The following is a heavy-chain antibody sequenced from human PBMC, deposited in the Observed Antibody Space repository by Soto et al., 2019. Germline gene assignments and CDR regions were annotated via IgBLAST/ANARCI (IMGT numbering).Heavy chain of an antibody. D-gene: IGHD6-13*01. CDR3: AIDEEPGIAAAGLDY. V-gene: IGHV3-33*01. J-gene: IGHJ4*02. CDR1: GVTFSSYG. Sequence: QVQLVESGGGVVQPGRSLRLSCAASGVTFSSYGMHWVRQAPGKGLEWVAVIWYDGSNKYYADSVKGRFTISRDNSKNSLYLQINSLRAEDTAVCYCAIDEEPGIAAAGLDYWGQGTLDTVSS. CDR2: IWYDGSNK.